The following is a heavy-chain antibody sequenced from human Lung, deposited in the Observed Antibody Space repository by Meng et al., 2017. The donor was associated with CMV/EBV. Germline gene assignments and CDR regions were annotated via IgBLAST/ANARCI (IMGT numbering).Heavy chain of an antibody. V-gene: IGHV1-2*02. J-gene: IGHJ5*02. D-gene: IGHD3-22*01. CDR2: INPNSGGT. CDR1: TGYN. Sequence: TGYNMHWVRQAPRQGLEWMGWINPNSGGTNYAQKFQGRVTMTRDTSISTAYMELSRLRSDDTAVYYCARGDYYDSSGYYLNFYWFDPWGQGTLVTVSS. CDR3: ARGDYYDSSGYYLNFYWFDP.